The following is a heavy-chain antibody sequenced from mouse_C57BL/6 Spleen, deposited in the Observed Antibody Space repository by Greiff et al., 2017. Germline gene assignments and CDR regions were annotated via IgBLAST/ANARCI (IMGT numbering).Heavy chain of an antibody. CDR1: GYTFTGYW. Sequence: QVQLQQSGAELMKPGASVKLSCKATGYTFTGYWIEWVKQRPGHGLEWIGEILPRSGSTNYNEKFKGKATFTADTSANTAYMQLSSLTTEDSAIYYCARQNYYGSSYGFAYWGQGTLVTVSA. V-gene: IGHV1-9*01. D-gene: IGHD1-1*01. CDR2: ILPRSGST. CDR3: ARQNYYGSSYGFAY. J-gene: IGHJ3*01.